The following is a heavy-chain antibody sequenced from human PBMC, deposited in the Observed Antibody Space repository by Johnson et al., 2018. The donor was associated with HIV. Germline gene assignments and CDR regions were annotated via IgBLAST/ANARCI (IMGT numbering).Heavy chain of an antibody. CDR3: ATTFCTSCSVGKFGTFDI. D-gene: IGHD2-2*01. CDR2: ISYDGSNK. J-gene: IGHJ3*02. Sequence: QVKLVESGGGVVQPGRSLRLSCAASGFTFSSYAMHWVRQAPGKGLEWVAVISYDGSNKYYADSVKGRFTISRDNSKNSLYLQMNSLRAEDTALYYCATTFCTSCSVGKFGTFDIWGQGTMVTVSS. V-gene: IGHV3-30*14. CDR1: GFTFSSYA.